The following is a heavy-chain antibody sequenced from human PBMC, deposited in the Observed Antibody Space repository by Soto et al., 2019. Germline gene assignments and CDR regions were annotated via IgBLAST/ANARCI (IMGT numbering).Heavy chain of an antibody. Sequence: ASVKVSCKASGYTFTSYYMHWVRQAPGQGLEWMGWINPNSGGTNYAQKFQGRVTMTRDTSISTAYMELSRLRSDDTAVYYCARGYRYDFWSGYSGMDVWGQGTTVTVSS. V-gene: IGHV1-2*02. J-gene: IGHJ6*02. CDR3: ARGYRYDFWSGYSGMDV. D-gene: IGHD3-3*01. CDR1: GYTFTSYY. CDR2: INPNSGGT.